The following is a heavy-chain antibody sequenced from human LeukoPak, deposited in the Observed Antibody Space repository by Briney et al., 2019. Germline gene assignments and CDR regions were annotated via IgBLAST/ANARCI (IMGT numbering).Heavy chain of an antibody. J-gene: IGHJ6*03. CDR1: GFSFRSYA. Sequence: GSLRLSCAASGFSFRSYAMHWVRQAPGQGLEWMGIINPSGGSTSYAQKFQGRVTMTRDTSTSTVYMELSSLRSEDTAVYYCARAGGPYYYGSGSYGGRYYYYYMDVWGKGTTVTISS. CDR2: INPSGGST. V-gene: IGHV1-46*01. D-gene: IGHD3-10*01. CDR3: ARAGGPYYYGSGSYGGRYYYYYMDV.